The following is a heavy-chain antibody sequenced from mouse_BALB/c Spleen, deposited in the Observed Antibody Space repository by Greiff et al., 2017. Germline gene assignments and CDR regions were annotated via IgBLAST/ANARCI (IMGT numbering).Heavy chain of an antibody. CDR1: GYTFTSYV. CDR3: ARGYYGSSYWYFDV. D-gene: IGHD1-1*01. J-gene: IGHJ1*01. V-gene: IGHV1-14*01. Sequence: EVKLMESGPELVKPGASVKMSCKASGYTFTSYVMHWVKQKPGQGLEWIGYINPYNDGTKYNEKFKGKATLTSDKSSSTAYMELSSLTSEDSAVYYCARGYYGSSYWYFDVWGAGTTVTVSS. CDR2: INPYNDGT.